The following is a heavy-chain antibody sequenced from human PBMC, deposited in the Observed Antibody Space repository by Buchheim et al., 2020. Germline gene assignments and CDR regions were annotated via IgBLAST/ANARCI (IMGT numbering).Heavy chain of an antibody. CDR3: ARDLLSLWFGELSLSYYYYYGMDV. CDR1: GYTFTGYY. CDR2: INPNSGGT. V-gene: IGHV1-2*02. Sequence: QVQLVQSGAEVKKPGASVKVSCKASGYTFTGYYMHWVRQAPGQGLEWMGWINPNSGGTNYAQKFQGRVTMTRDTSISTAYMELSRLRSDDTAVYYCARDLLSLWFGELSLSYYYYYGMDVWGQGTT. D-gene: IGHD3-10*01. J-gene: IGHJ6*02.